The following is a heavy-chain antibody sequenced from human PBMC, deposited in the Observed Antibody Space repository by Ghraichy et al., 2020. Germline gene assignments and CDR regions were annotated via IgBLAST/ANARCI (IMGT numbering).Heavy chain of an antibody. D-gene: IGHD5-18*01. CDR3: AGGTGWLQTY. Sequence: SETLSLTCTVSGGSISNYYCNWFRQPPGKGLEWIGYVHGSGSTKYHPSLESRVTVSSDTAKNEFSLSLTSMTPADTAVYYCAGGTGWLQTYWGQGTLVTVSS. J-gene: IGHJ4*02. CDR2: VHGSGST. CDR1: GGSISNYY. V-gene: IGHV4-59*01.